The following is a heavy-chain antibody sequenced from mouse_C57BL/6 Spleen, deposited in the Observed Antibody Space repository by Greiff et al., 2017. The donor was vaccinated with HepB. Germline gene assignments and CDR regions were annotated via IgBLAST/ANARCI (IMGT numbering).Heavy chain of an antibody. CDR3: TRAGLVAY. J-gene: IGHJ3*01. V-gene: IGHV1-15*01. CDR1: GYTFTDYE. Sequence: VQLVESGAELVRPGASVTLSCKASGYTFTDYEMHWVKQTPVHGLEWIGAIDPETGGTAYNQKFKGKAILTADKSSSTAYMELRSLTSEDSAVYYCTRAGLVAYWGQGTLVTVSA. CDR2: IDPETGGT. D-gene: IGHD3-3*01.